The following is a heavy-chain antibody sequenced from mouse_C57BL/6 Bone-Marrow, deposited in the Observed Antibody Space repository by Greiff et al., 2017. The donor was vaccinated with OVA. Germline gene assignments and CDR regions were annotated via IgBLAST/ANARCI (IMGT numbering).Heavy chain of an antibody. J-gene: IGHJ2*01. Sequence: EVKLMESGGDLVKPGGSLKLSCAASGFTFSSYGMSWVRQTPDKRLEWVATISSGGSYTYYPDSVKGRFTISRDNAKNTLYLQISSLKSEDTAMYYCARRTGDFDYWGQGTTLTVSS. V-gene: IGHV5-6*02. CDR2: ISSGGSYT. CDR1: GFTFSSYG. D-gene: IGHD4-1*01. CDR3: ARRTGDFDY.